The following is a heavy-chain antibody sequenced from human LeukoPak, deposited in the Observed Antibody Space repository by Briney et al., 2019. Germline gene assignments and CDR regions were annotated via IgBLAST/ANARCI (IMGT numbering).Heavy chain of an antibody. Sequence: SLRPSCAASGFTFDDYAMHWVRQAPGKGLEWVSGISWNSGSIGYADSVKGRFTISRDNAKNSLYLQMNSLRAEDMALYYCAKEGVSAFDIWGQGTMVTVSS. CDR2: ISWNSGSI. D-gene: IGHD3-16*01. J-gene: IGHJ3*02. V-gene: IGHV3-9*03. CDR1: GFTFDDYA. CDR3: AKEGVSAFDI.